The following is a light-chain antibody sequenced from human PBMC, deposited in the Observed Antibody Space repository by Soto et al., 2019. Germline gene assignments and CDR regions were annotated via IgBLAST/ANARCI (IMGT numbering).Light chain of an antibody. CDR1: QYIGSA. J-gene: IGKJ1*01. CDR3: QQYKDWPTT. Sequence: EVVLTQSPATLSVSPGDRATLSCRASQYIGSAVAWYHQRSGQAPRLLIFDASIRVPTTPARFSGSGAGTDFTLTITSLQSEDFGVYFCQQYKDWPTTFGQGTKVDIK. V-gene: IGKV3-15*01. CDR2: DAS.